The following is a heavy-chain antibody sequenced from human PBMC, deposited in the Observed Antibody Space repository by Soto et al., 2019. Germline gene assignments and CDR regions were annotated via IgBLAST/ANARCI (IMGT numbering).Heavy chain of an antibody. CDR3: ARGIKGLQIDF. CDR2: IYQSGNT. Sequence: QLQLQESGSGLVKPSQTLSLTCAVSGDSISRGAFSWSWIRQPPGKGLEWIGYIYQSGNTYYHPSLKSRVTISLERSKNQFFLKLSSVTAADTAVYYCARGIKGLQIDFWGQGTLVTVSS. D-gene: IGHD4-4*01. V-gene: IGHV4-30-2*01. J-gene: IGHJ4*02. CDR1: GDSISRGAFS.